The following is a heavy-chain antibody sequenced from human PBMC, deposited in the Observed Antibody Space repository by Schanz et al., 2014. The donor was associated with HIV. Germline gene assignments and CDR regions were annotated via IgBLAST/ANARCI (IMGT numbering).Heavy chain of an antibody. CDR2: IWYDGSKK. CDR3: ARDYGDYCVDY. V-gene: IGHV3-33*01. CDR1: GFTFSGYG. Sequence: QVQLVESGGDVVQPGRSLRLSCAASGFTFSGYGMHWVRQAPGKGLEWVAVIWYDGSKKYYADSVKGRFTISRDNSKNTLYLQMNSLRAEDTAVYYCARDYGDYCVDYWGQGTLVTVSS. D-gene: IGHD4-17*01. J-gene: IGHJ4*02.